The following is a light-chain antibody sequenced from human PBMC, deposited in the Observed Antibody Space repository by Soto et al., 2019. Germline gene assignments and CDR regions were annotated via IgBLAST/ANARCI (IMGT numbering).Light chain of an antibody. Sequence: LTQPASVSGSPGQSITISCTGTSSDVGGYNYVSWYQQHPGKAPKLMIYEVSNRPSGVSNRFSGSKSGNTASLTISGLQAEDEADYYCSSYTSSSTPCVFGTGTKVTVL. J-gene: IGLJ1*01. CDR3: SSYTSSSTPCV. V-gene: IGLV2-14*01. CDR1: SSDVGGYNY. CDR2: EVS.